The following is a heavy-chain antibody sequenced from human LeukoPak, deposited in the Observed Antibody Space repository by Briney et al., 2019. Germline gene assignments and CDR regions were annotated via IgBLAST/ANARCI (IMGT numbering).Heavy chain of an antibody. V-gene: IGHV4-59*08. CDR2: IHYSGST. CDR3: ARRDNTGYFDY. J-gene: IGHJ4*02. Sequence: PSETLSLTCTVSGGSISIYYWSWIRQPPGKGLEWIGNIHYSGSTNYNPSLTSRVTISLDTPKNQFSMRLPSVIAADTAVYFCARRDNTGYFDYWGQGTLVTVSS. D-gene: IGHD1-1*01. CDR1: GGSISIYY.